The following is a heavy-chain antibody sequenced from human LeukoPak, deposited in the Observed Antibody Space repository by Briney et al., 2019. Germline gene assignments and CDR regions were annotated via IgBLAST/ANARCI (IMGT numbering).Heavy chain of an antibody. Sequence: GGSLRLSCAASGFTFSNYAIHWVRQAPGKGLEWVAVISYDGNNKYYADSVKGRFTISRDNAKNSLYLQMNSLRAEDTAVYYCARDSRDGYPNWYGMDVWGQGTTVTVSS. CDR1: GFTFSNYA. J-gene: IGHJ6*02. V-gene: IGHV3-30-3*01. CDR3: ARDSRDGYPNWYGMDV. CDR2: ISYDGNNK. D-gene: IGHD5-24*01.